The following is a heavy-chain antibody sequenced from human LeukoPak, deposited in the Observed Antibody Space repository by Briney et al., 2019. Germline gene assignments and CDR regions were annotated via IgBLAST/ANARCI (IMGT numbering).Heavy chain of an antibody. CDR3: AKDGYSYGRGVDY. D-gene: IGHD5-18*01. Sequence: PGGSLRLSCAASGFTFDDYAMHWVRQAPGKGLEWVSLISWDGGSTYYADSVKGRFTISRDNSKNSLYLQMNSLRAEDTALYYCAKDGYSYGRGVDYWGQGTLVTVSS. CDR1: GFTFDDYA. CDR2: ISWDGGST. J-gene: IGHJ4*02. V-gene: IGHV3-43D*03.